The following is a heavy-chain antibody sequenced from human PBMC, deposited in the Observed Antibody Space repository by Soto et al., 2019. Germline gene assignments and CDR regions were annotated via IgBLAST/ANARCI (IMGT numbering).Heavy chain of an antibody. J-gene: IGHJ6*02. D-gene: IGHD3-3*01. CDR3: ARDRITIFGVVTGIYYYYGMAV. CDR2: IIPIFGTA. V-gene: IGHV1-69*13. Sequence: ASVKVSCKASGGTFSSYAISWVRQAPGQGLEWMGGIIPIFGTANYAQKFQGRVTITADESTSTAYMELSSLRSEDTAVYYCARDRITIFGVVTGIYYYYGMAVWGQGTTVTVSS. CDR1: GGTFSSYA.